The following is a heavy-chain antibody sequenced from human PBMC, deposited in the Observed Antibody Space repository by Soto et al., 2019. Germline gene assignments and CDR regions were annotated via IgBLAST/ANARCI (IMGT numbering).Heavy chain of an antibody. CDR3: ARGGYSSSWYHPYFDY. J-gene: IGHJ4*02. D-gene: IGHD6-13*01. CDR2: IYYSGST. CDR1: GGSISSYY. V-gene: IGHV4-59*01. Sequence: QVQLQESGPGLVKPSETLSLTCTVSGGSISSYYWSWIRQPPGKGLEWIGYIYYSGSTNYNPSLKSRVTISVDTSKNQFSLELSSVTAADTAVYYCARGGYSSSWYHPYFDYWGQGTLVTVSS.